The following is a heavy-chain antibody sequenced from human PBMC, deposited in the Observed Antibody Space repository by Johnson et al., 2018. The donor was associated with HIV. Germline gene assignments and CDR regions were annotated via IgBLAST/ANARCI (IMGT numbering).Heavy chain of an antibody. CDR1: GFTFSSYG. Sequence: QVQLVESGGGVVQPGRSLRLSCEASGFTFSSYGMHWVRQAPGKGLEWVAFIHYDGSNEYYADSVKGRFTISRDNSKNTLYLQMNSLRAEDTAVYYCARDKGLGDAFDIWGQGTMVTVSS. D-gene: IGHD3-16*01. J-gene: IGHJ3*02. V-gene: IGHV3-30*03. CDR3: ARDKGLGDAFDI. CDR2: IHYDGSNE.